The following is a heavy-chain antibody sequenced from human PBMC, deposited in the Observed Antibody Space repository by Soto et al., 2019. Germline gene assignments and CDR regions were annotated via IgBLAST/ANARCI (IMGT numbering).Heavy chain of an antibody. J-gene: IGHJ4*02. CDR2: ISSSSSTI. CDR3: APRPPAPFDY. Sequence: GGSLRLSCAASGFTFSSYSMNWVRQAPGKGLEWVAYISSSSSTIYYADSVKGRFTISRDNAKNSLYLQMNSLRDEDTAVYYCAPRPPAPFDYWGQGTLVTVSS. CDR1: GFTFSSYS. V-gene: IGHV3-48*02.